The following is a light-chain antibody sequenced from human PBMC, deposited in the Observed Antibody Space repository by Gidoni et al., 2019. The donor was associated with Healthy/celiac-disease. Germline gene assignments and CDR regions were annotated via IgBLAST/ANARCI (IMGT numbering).Light chain of an antibody. Sequence: EIVLTQSPGTLSLSPGERATLSCRASHSVSSSYLAWYQQKPGQAPRLLIYGASSRATGIPDRFSGSGSGTDFTITISRLEPEDFAVYYCQQYGSSLYTFGQGTKLEIK. CDR1: HSVSSSY. J-gene: IGKJ2*01. CDR3: QQYGSSLYT. V-gene: IGKV3-20*01. CDR2: GAS.